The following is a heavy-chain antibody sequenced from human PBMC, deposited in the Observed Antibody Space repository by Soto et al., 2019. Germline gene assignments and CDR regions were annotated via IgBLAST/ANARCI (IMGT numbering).Heavy chain of an antibody. CDR1: GFTFSSYG. J-gene: IGHJ4*02. Sequence: PGGSLRLSCAASGFTFSSYGMHWVRQAPGKGLEWVAVIWYDGSNKYYADSVKGRFTISRDNSKNTLYLQMNSLRAEDTAVYYCARDYHDYDILTGYYIPFDYWGQGTLVTVSS. D-gene: IGHD3-9*01. V-gene: IGHV3-33*01. CDR2: IWYDGSNK. CDR3: ARDYHDYDILTGYYIPFDY.